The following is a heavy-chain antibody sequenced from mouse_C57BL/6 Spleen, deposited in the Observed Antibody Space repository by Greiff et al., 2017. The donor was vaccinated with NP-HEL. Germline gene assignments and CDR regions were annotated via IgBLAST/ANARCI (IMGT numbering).Heavy chain of an antibody. CDR2: INPSNGGT. J-gene: IGHJ1*03. CDR1: GYTFTSYW. D-gene: IGHD1-1*01. CDR3: ARWDYYGSSYWYFDV. V-gene: IGHV1-53*01. Sequence: QVQLQQPGTELVKPGASVKLSCKASGYTFTSYWVHWVKQRPGQGLEWIGNINPSNGGTNYNEKFKSKATLTVDKSSSTAYMQLSSLTSEDSAVYYCARWDYYGSSYWYFDVWGTGTTVTVSS.